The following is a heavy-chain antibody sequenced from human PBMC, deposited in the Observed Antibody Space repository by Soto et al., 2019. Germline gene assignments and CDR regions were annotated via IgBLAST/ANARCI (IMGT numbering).Heavy chain of an antibody. V-gene: IGHV3-33*01. CDR1: GFTFSSYG. D-gene: IGHD5-12*01. CDR2: IWYDGSNK. J-gene: IGHJ4*02. CDR3: ARGKYSGFTKTGAFDY. Sequence: QVQLVESGGGVVQPGRSLRLSCAASGFTFSSYGMHWVRQAPGKGLEWVAVIWYDGSNKYYADSVKGRFTISRDKSKNTLYLQMNSLRAEDTAVYYCARGKYSGFTKTGAFDYWGQGTLVTVSS.